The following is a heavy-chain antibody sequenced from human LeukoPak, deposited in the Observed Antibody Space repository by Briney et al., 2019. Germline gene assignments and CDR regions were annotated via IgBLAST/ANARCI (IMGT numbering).Heavy chain of an antibody. Sequence: GGSMRLSWAAYGFTFSSYAMSWDRQAPGKGLEWVSAISGSGGSTYYADSVKGRFTISRDNSKNTLYLQMNSLRAEDTAVYYCAKLLIEYYYDSSGYLDYWGQGTLVTVSS. CDR1: GFTFSSYA. J-gene: IGHJ4*02. V-gene: IGHV3-23*01. CDR3: AKLLIEYYYDSSGYLDY. CDR2: ISGSGGST. D-gene: IGHD3-22*01.